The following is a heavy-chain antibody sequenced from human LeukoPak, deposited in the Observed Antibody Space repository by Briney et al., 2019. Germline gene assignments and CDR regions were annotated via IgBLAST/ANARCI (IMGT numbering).Heavy chain of an antibody. V-gene: IGHV3-7*03. D-gene: IGHD2-8*01. CDR1: GFTFSSYW. Sequence: GGSLRLSCAASGFTFSSYWISWVRQAPGKGLEWVANIKQDGSEKYYVDSVKGRFTISRDNAKNSLYLQMNSLRAEDTAVYYCARVSTGVCDYWGQGTLVTVSS. J-gene: IGHJ4*02. CDR3: ARVSTGVCDY. CDR2: IKQDGSEK.